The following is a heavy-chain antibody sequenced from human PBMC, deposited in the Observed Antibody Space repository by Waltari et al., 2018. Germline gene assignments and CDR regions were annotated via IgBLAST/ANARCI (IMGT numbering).Heavy chain of an antibody. CDR1: GGSISSYY. CDR2: IYYSGST. D-gene: IGHD2-2*01. V-gene: IGHV4-59*01. Sequence: QVQLQESGPGLVKPSETLSLTCTVSGGSISSYYWSWIRQPPGKGLEWIGYIYYSGSTNYNPSLKSRVTISVDTSKNQFSLKLSSVTAADTAVYYCARDGMTRGFDYWGQGTLVTVSS. J-gene: IGHJ4*02. CDR3: ARDGMTRGFDY.